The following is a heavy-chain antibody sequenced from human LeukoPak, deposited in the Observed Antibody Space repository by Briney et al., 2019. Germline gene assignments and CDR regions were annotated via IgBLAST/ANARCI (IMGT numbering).Heavy chain of an antibody. V-gene: IGHV3-33*01. CDR3: ARDYPYVDTAMGDYGMDV. Sequence: QPGRSLRLSCAASGFTFSSYGMHWVRQAPGKGLEWVAVIWYDGSNKYYADSVKGRFTISRDNSKNTLYLQMNSLRAEDTAAYYCARDYPYVDTAMGDYGMDVWGQGTTVTVSS. CDR1: GFTFSSYG. D-gene: IGHD5-18*01. J-gene: IGHJ6*02. CDR2: IWYDGSNK.